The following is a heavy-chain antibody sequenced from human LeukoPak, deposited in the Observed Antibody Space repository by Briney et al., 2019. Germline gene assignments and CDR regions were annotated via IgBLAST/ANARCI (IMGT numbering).Heavy chain of an antibody. D-gene: IGHD5-18*01. CDR1: GFTFSSYW. V-gene: IGHV3-74*01. Sequence: GGSLRLSCAASGFTFSSYWMHWVRQAPGKGLVWVSRIKSDGSTTTYAVSVKGRFTISRDNAKNTLYLQMNSLRAEDTAVYYCARVVDTHFDYWGQGTLVTVSS. CDR3: ARVVDTHFDY. J-gene: IGHJ4*02. CDR2: IKSDGSTT.